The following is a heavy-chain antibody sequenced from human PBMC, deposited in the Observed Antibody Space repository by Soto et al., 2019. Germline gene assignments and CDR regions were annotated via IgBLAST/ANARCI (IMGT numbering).Heavy chain of an antibody. CDR3: ARVWTDRAGWFDP. CDR2: IYYSGST. Sequence: SETLSLTCTVSGGSISSGGYYWSWIRQHPGKGLEWIGYIYYSGSTYYNPSLKSRVTISVDTSKNQFSLKLSSVTAADTAVYYCARVWTDRAGWFDPWGQGTLVTVSS. J-gene: IGHJ5*02. CDR1: GGSISSGGYY. V-gene: IGHV4-31*03. D-gene: IGHD3-3*01.